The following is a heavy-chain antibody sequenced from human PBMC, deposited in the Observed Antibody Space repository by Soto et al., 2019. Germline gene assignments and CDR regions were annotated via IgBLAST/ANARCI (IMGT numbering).Heavy chain of an antibody. CDR3: AKGTGITGTMGAFDI. D-gene: IGHD1-20*01. V-gene: IGHV3-23*01. CDR2: ISGSGGST. Sequence: PGGSLRLSCAASGFTFSSYAMSWVRQAPGKGLEWVSAISGSGGSTYYADSVKGRFTIARDNSKNTLYLQMNSLRAEDTAVYYCAKGTGITGTMGAFDIWGQGTMVTVSS. CDR1: GFTFSSYA. J-gene: IGHJ3*02.